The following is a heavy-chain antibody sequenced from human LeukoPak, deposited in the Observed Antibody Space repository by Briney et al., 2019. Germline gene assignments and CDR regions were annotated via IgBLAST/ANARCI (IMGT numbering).Heavy chain of an antibody. CDR2: ISGSNSYI. CDR3: AKDDAWLRFGE. J-gene: IGHJ4*02. V-gene: IGHV3-21*04. D-gene: IGHD3-10*01. Sequence: GGSLRLSCAASGFTFNSYSMNWVRQAPGKGLEWVSSISGSNSYIYYADSMKGRFTISRDNAKNTLYLQMNSLRAEDTAVYYCAKDDAWLRFGEWSQGTLVTVSS. CDR1: GFTFNSYS.